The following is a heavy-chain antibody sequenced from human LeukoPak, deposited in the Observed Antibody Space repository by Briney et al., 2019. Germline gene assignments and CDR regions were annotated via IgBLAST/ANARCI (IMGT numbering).Heavy chain of an antibody. D-gene: IGHD6-19*01. Sequence: PSETLSLTCSVSGGSISGYYWYWIRQPPGKGLEFIGYIYYSGSTNYNPSLKSRVSMSVDTSKNQFSLKLTSVTAADTAVYYCARRDSSGWHYFDHWGLGTLVTVSS. V-gene: IGHV4-59*08. J-gene: IGHJ4*01. CDR2: IYYSGST. CDR3: ARRDSSGWHYFDH. CDR1: GGSISGYY.